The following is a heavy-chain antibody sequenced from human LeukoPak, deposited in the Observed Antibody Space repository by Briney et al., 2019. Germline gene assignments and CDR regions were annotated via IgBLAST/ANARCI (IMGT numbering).Heavy chain of an antibody. J-gene: IGHJ5*02. CDR2: IRQDGSEK. CDR3: AKGRNWFDP. V-gene: IGHV3-7*01. Sequence: GGSLRLSCAVSGFTFSGHWMRWVRQAPGKGLEWVANIRQDGSEKYYVDSVKGRFTISRDNAKNSLYLQMNSLRAEDTAVYYCAKGRNWFDPWGQGTLVTVSS. CDR1: GFTFSGHW.